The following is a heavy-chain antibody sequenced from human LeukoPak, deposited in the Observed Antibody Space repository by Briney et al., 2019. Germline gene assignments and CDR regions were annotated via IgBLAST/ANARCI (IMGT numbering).Heavy chain of an antibody. V-gene: IGHV4-39*01. CDR1: GGSISSSSYY. CDR2: IYYSGST. D-gene: IGHD2-8*02. CDR3: ARHVLGYTMNWFDP. J-gene: IGHJ5*02. Sequence: SETLSLTCTVSGGSISSSSYYWGWIRQPPGKGLEWIGSIYYSGSTYYNPSLKSRVTISVDTSKNQFSLKLSSVTAADTAVHYCARHVLGYTMNWFDPWGQGTLVTVSS.